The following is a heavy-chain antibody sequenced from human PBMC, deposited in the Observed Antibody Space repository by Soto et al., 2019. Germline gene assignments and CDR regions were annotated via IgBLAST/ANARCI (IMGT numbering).Heavy chain of an antibody. Sequence: ETLSLTCTVSGGSISSYYWSWIRQPPGKGLEWIGYIYYSGSTNYNPSLKSRVTISVDTSKNQFSLKLSSVTAADTAVYYCAREADSSGLFDYWGQGTLVTVSS. CDR3: AREADSSGLFDY. J-gene: IGHJ4*02. CDR2: IYYSGST. CDR1: GGSISSYY. V-gene: IGHV4-59*01. D-gene: IGHD6-19*01.